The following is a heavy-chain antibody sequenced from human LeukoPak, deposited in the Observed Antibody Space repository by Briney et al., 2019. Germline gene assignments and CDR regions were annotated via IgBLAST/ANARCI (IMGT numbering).Heavy chain of an antibody. Sequence: GGSLSLSCAASGFTLSSYTMNWVRQAPGKGLEWVSSIKGRFTISRDNAKNSLFLQMNSLRAEDTAVYYCARKGYSSGWNRPDFDYWGQGTLVTVSS. CDR1: GFTLSSYT. CDR3: ARKGYSSGWNRPDFDY. J-gene: IGHJ4*02. D-gene: IGHD6-19*01. CDR2: I. V-gene: IGHV3-21*01.